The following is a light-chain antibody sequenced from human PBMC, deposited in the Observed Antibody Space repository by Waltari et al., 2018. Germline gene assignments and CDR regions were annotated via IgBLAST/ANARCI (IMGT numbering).Light chain of an antibody. J-gene: IGKJ1*01. CDR2: DTS. CDR1: QSVSTSY. CDR3: QLYDSAWT. V-gene: IGKV3-20*01. Sequence: IVLTQSPGTLSLSPGDVATLSCRTSQSVSTSYVAWYQQKPGQAPRPLIYDTSSRATGIPDRFSGSGSGTDFTLTISSLKPEEFAVYYCQLYDSAWTFGQGTKVEIK.